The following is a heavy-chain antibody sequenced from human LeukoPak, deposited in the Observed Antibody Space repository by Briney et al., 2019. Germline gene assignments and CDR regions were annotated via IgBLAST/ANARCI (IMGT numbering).Heavy chain of an antibody. Sequence: PSETLSLTCTVSGGSISSYYWSWIRQPPGKGLEWIGYIYYSGSTNYNPSLKSRVTISVDTSKNQFSLKLSSVTAADTAVYYCARGGSFSLLSAPLSEIYFDYWGQGTLVTVSS. CDR3: ARGGSFSLLSAPLSEIYFDY. V-gene: IGHV4-59*01. CDR1: GGSISSYY. D-gene: IGHD3-16*01. J-gene: IGHJ4*02. CDR2: IYYSGST.